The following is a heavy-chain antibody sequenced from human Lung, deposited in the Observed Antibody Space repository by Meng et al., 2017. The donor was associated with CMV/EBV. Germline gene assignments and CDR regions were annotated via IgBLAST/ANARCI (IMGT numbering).Heavy chain of an antibody. CDR2: IQSTTDGGTT. J-gene: IGHJ4*02. CDR1: GFTFSNAW. D-gene: IGHD5-18*01. V-gene: IGHV3-15*01. Sequence: SGFTFSNAWMSWVRQAPGKGLEWVGHIQSTTDGGTTDYAAPVQGRFAISRDDSSNTLYLQMNSLKSEDTAFYYCTTDLVDTPMVTYDYWGQGTLVTVSS. CDR3: TTDLVDTPMVTYDY.